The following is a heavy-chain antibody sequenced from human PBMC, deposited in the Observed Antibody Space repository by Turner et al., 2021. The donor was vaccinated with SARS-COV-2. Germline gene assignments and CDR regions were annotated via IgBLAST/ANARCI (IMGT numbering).Heavy chain of an antibody. CDR3: AKGGGYSYVHWAGDY. Sequence: QVQLVESGGGVVQPGRSLRLSCAASGFTFSSYGMHWVRQAPGKGLEWVGVISNDGSNKYYADSVKGRFTISRDNSKNTLYLQMNSLRTEDTAVFYCAKGGGYSYVHWAGDYWGQGTLVTVSS. V-gene: IGHV3-30*18. J-gene: IGHJ4*02. CDR2: ISNDGSNK. D-gene: IGHD5-18*01. CDR1: GFTFSSYG.